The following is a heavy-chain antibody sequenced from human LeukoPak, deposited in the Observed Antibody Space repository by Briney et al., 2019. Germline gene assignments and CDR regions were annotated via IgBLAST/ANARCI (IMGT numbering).Heavy chain of an antibody. CDR3: TTSACTNGVCYTSVDY. V-gene: IGHV3-15*01. D-gene: IGHD2-8*01. J-gene: IGHJ4*02. CDR1: GFTFSNAW. CDR2: IKSKTDGGTT. Sequence: GGSLRLSCAASGFTFSNAWMSWVRQAPGKGLEWVGRIKSKTDGGTTDHAAPVKGRFTISRDDSKNALYLQMSSLKTEDTAVYYCTTSACTNGVCYTSVDYWGQGTLVTVSS.